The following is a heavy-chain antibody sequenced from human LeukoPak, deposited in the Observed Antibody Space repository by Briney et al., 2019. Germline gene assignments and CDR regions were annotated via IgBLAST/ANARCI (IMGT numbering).Heavy chain of an antibody. J-gene: IGHJ4*02. CDR1: GGSISTYY. CDR2: IHYSGST. Sequence: PSETLSLTCTVSGGSISTYYWSWIRQPPRKGLEWIGYIHYSGSTNYNPSLKSRVTISVDTSKNQFSLKVTSVTAADTAVYYCARNIYYDASGYYPRHFDFWGQGTLVTVSS. D-gene: IGHD3-22*01. CDR3: ARNIYYDASGYYPRHFDF. V-gene: IGHV4-59*12.